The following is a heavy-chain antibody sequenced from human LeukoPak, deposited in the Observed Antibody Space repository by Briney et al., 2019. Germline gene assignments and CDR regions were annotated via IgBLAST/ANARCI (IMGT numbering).Heavy chain of an antibody. D-gene: IGHD3-10*01. J-gene: IGHJ4*02. Sequence: SETLSLTCAVYGGSFSGYYWSWIRQPPGKGLEWIGEINHSGSTNYNPSLKSRVTISVDTSKNQCSLKLISVTAADTAVYYCVGEDFDYWGQGTLVTVSS. CDR1: GGSFSGYY. CDR2: INHSGST. CDR3: VGEDFDY. V-gene: IGHV4-34*01.